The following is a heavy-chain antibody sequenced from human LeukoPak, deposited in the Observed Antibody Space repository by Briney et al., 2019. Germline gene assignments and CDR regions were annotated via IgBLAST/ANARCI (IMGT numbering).Heavy chain of an antibody. J-gene: IGHJ4*02. CDR1: GFTFRNYA. CDR2: ISYDGSNK. CDR3: ARASYYDSSGYPTGYYFDY. Sequence: GRSLRLSCAASGFTFRNYAMHWVRQVPGKGLEWVAVISYDGSNKYYADSVKGRFTISRDNSKNTLYLQMNSLRAEDTAVYYCARASYYDSSGYPTGYYFDYWGQGTLVTVSS. D-gene: IGHD3-22*01. V-gene: IGHV3-30-3*01.